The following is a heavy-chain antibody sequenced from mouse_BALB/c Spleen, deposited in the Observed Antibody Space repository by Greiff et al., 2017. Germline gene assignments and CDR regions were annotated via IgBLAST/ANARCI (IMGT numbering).Heavy chain of an antibody. CDR1: GYAFTNYL. J-gene: IGHJ2*01. V-gene: IGHV1-54*01. D-gene: IGHD3-2*02. CDR3: ARSGDSFDY. CDR2: INPGSGGT. Sequence: QVQLKESGAELVRPGTSVKVSCKASGYAFTNYLIEWVKQRPGQGLEWIGVINPGSGGTNYNEKFKGKATLTADKSSSTAYMQLSSLTSDDSAVYFCARSGDSFDYWGQGTTLTVSS.